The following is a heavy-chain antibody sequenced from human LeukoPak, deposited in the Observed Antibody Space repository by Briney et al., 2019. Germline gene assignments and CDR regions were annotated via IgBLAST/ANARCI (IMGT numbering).Heavy chain of an antibody. J-gene: IGHJ4*02. D-gene: IGHD5-24*01. CDR1: GVSISSYY. Sequence: PSETLSLTCTVSGVSISSYYWSWLRQPPGKGLEWIGYMYYSGSTNYNPSLKSRVTISVDTSKNQFSLKLTSVTAADTAVYYCARGDNYGLTHFFDYWGQGTLVTVSS. V-gene: IGHV4-59*01. CDR3: ARGDNYGLTHFFDY. CDR2: MYYSGST.